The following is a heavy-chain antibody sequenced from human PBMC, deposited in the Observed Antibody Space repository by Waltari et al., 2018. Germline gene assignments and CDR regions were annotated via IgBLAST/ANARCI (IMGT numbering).Heavy chain of an antibody. CDR3: ARHGAAAGKVDY. D-gene: IGHD6-13*01. Sequence: QLQLQESGPGLVKPSETLSLTCTVSGGSISSSSYYWGWIRQPPGKGLEWIGSIYYSGSTYYNPSLKSRVTISVDTSKNQFSLKLSFVTAADTAVYYCARHGAAAGKVDYWGQGTLVTVSS. CDR2: IYYSGST. J-gene: IGHJ4*02. V-gene: IGHV4-39*01. CDR1: GGSISSSSYY.